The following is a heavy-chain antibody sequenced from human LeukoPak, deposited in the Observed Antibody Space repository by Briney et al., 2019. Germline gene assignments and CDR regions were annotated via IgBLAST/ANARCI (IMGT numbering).Heavy chain of an antibody. J-gene: IGHJ4*02. CDR3: AKRGSYLHYGGNSDYFDY. V-gene: IGHV3-23*01. D-gene: IGHD4-23*01. CDR1: GFTPSNYA. CDR2: ISGSGGST. Sequence: PGGSLRLSCAASGFTPSNYAMSWVRQAPGKGLEWVSAISGSGGSTYYADSVKGRFTISRDNSKNTLYLQMNSLRAEDTAVYYCAKRGSYLHYGGNSDYFDYWGQGTLVTVSS.